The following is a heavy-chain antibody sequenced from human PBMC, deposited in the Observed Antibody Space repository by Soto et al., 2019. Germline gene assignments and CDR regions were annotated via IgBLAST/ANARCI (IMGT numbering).Heavy chain of an antibody. V-gene: IGHV1-3*04. CDR2: INTGNGNT. Sequence: VASVKVSCKASGYTFTSYALHWVRQAPGQRLEWMGWINTGNGNTKSSQNFQGRVTITRDTSATTAYMELRSLRYEDTAVYYCASVPAGGYEYVYWGQGTLVTVSS. CDR1: GYTFTSYA. D-gene: IGHD5-12*01. J-gene: IGHJ4*02. CDR3: ASVPAGGYEYVY.